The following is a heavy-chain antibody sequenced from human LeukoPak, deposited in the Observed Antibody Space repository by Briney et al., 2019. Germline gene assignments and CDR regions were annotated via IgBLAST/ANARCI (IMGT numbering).Heavy chain of an antibody. D-gene: IGHD6-6*01. J-gene: IGHJ4*02. CDR1: GGSFSSENYF. Sequence: PSETLSLTCTVSGGSFSSENYFWSWIRQHPGKGLEWIGYIYTSGSTNYNPSLKSRVTISVDTSKNQFSLKLSSVTAADTAVYYCARLVPARRTFDYWGQGTLVTVSS. CDR2: IYTSGST. V-gene: IGHV4-61*01. CDR3: ARLVPARRTFDY.